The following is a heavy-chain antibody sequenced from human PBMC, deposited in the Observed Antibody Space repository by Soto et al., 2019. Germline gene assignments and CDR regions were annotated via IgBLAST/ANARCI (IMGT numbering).Heavy chain of an antibody. D-gene: IGHD3-9*01. CDR2: ISSSSSYI. CDR3: ARDYYDILTGHYYYYYGMDV. V-gene: IGHV3-21*01. Sequence: GGSLRLSCAASGFTFSSYSMNWVRQAPGKGLEWVSSISSSSSYIYYADSVKGRFTISRDNAKNSLYLQMNSLRAEDTAVYYCARDYYDILTGHYYYYYGMDVWGQGTTVTVS. CDR1: GFTFSSYS. J-gene: IGHJ6*02.